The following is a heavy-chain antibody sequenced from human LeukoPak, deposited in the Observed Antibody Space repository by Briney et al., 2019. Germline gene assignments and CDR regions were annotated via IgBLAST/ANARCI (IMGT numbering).Heavy chain of an antibody. J-gene: IGHJ3*02. CDR1: GGSLSSGSYY. D-gene: IGHD4-11*01. CDR3: ARDVPLTTNAFDI. Sequence: SETLSLTCTVSGGSLSSGSYYWSWIRQPAGKGLEWIGRIYTSGSTNYNPSLKSRVTISVDTSKNQFSLKLSSVTAADTAVYYCARDVPLTTNAFDIWGQGTMVTVSS. V-gene: IGHV4-61*02. CDR2: IYTSGST.